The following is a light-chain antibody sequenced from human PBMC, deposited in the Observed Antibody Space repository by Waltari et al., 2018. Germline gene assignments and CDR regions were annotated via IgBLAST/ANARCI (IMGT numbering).Light chain of an antibody. CDR1: SLRKYY. CDR3: NSRDSSGNLLGV. Sequence: SSELTQDPVVSVALGQTVRITCQGDSLRKYYVSWYQQKPGQAPVVVMYGKNSRPSGIPDLFSGSSSGNTASLTITGAQAEDEADYYCNSRDSSGNLLGVFGGGTKLTVL. CDR2: GKN. J-gene: IGLJ3*02. V-gene: IGLV3-19*01.